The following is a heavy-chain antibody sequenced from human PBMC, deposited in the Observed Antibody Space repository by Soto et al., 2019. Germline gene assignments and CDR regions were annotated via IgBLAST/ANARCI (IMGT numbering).Heavy chain of an antibody. D-gene: IGHD6-19*01. CDR1: GGTFSSYA. CDR3: ARQEGGSSYSSGWFVLDY. J-gene: IGHJ4*02. V-gene: IGHV1-69*01. CDR2: IIPIFGTA. Sequence: QVQLVQSGAEVKKPGSSVKVSCKASGGTFSSYAISWVRQAPGQGLEWMGGIIPIFGTANYAQKFQGRVTITADESTSTAYMELSSLRSEDTAVYYCARQEGGSSYSSGWFVLDYWGQGTLVTVSS.